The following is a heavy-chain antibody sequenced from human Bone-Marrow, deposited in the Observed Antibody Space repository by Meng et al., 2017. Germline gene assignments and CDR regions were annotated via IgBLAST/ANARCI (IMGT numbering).Heavy chain of an antibody. J-gene: IGHJ5*02. CDR1: GYSISSGYY. D-gene: IGHD3-22*01. CDR3: ARDRSSYDSSGYYYGWFDP. V-gene: IGHV4-38-2*02. CDR2: IYHSAST. Sequence: SETLSLTCTVSGYSISSGYYWGWIRQPPGKGLEWIGSIYHSASTYYNPSLKSLVTISVDTSKNQFSLKLSSVTAADTAVYYCARDRSSYDSSGYYYGWFDPWGQGTLVTVSS.